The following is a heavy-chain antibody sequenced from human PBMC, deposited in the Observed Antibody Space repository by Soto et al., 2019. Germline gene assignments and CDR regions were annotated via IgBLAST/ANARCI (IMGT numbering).Heavy chain of an antibody. J-gene: IGHJ6*02. V-gene: IGHV4-39*07. Sequence: LQESGPGLVKPSETLSLTCSIPGGSINGNNYSWGWIRQPPGRGLEWIGNTYSSGGAYYDPSFKSRASISVDTSKSQVFLKLTSVTAADTAIYYCARTRGSAVYFYFYGLDVWGHGTTVTVSS. CDR3: ARTRGSAVYFYFYGLDV. CDR2: TYSSGGA. CDR1: GGSINGNNYS. D-gene: IGHD3-10*01.